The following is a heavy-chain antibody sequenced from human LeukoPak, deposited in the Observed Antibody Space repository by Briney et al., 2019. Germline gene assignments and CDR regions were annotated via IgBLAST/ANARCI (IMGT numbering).Heavy chain of an antibody. V-gene: IGHV3-30*03. CDR2: ISYDGSIR. Sequence: GGSLRLSCAASGFTVSSNYMSWVRQPPGKGLGWLAVISYDGSIRYYADSVKGRFTISRDNSNNTLHLQMNSLRPDDSALYYCAREDNPLWFDPWGQGTLVTVSS. D-gene: IGHD1-1*01. CDR3: AREDNPLWFDP. J-gene: IGHJ5*02. CDR1: GFTVSSNY.